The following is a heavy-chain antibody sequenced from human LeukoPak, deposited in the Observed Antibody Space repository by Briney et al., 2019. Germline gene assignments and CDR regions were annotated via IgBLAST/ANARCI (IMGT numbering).Heavy chain of an antibody. J-gene: IGHJ4*02. V-gene: IGHV1-18*01. CDR2: ISAFNANT. Sequence: ASVKVSCKASGYTFSNHGITWVRQAPGQGLEWMGRISAFNANTHYAQNFQGRVTMTTDASTSTAYMEVRGLISDDTAVYYCARIVGSNHLYWYFDYWGQGALVTVSS. CDR1: GYTFSNHG. CDR3: ARIVGSNHLYWYFDY. D-gene: IGHD3-16*01.